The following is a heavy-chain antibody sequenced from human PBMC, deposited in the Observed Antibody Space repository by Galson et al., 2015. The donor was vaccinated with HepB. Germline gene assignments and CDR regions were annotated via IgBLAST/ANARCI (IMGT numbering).Heavy chain of an antibody. CDR1: GFTFSNYI. Sequence: SLRLSCAVSGFTFSNYIMNWVRQAPGKGLEWVSGISGSGGRTYYADSVKGRFTISRDNSKNKMDLQMNSLRADDTAVYYCAKPLGFGELLYAFDIWGQGTMVTVST. V-gene: IGHV3-23*01. D-gene: IGHD3-10*01. CDR2: ISGSGGRT. CDR3: AKPLGFGELLYAFDI. J-gene: IGHJ3*02.